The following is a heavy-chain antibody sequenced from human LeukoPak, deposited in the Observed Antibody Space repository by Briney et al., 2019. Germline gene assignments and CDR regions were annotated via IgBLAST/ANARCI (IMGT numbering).Heavy chain of an antibody. Sequence: PSETLSLTCAVYGGSFSGYYWSWIRQPPGKGLEWIGEINHSGSTNYNPSLKSRVTISVDKSKNQFSLKLSSVTAADTAVYYCARWILQGRGFDPWGQGTLVTVSS. CDR3: ARWILQGRGFDP. D-gene: IGHD2-2*03. V-gene: IGHV4-34*01. CDR2: INHSGST. J-gene: IGHJ5*02. CDR1: GGSFSGYY.